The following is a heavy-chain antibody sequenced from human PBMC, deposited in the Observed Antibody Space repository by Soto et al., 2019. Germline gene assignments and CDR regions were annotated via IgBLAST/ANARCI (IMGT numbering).Heavy chain of an antibody. CDR2: IFHSGTT. CDR3: ASGWTFEY. Sequence: SETLSLTCDVSGYSITSGFCWGWIRQPPGKGLEWIGSIFHSGTTYYNPSLKSRVAISIDTSKDQFSLKLTSVTAADTAVYYCASGWTFEYWGQGTLVT. CDR1: GYSITSGFC. V-gene: IGHV4-38-2*01. D-gene: IGHD2-15*01. J-gene: IGHJ4*02.